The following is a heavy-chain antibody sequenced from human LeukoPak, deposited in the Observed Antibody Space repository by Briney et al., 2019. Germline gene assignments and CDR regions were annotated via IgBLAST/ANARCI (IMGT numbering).Heavy chain of an antibody. Sequence: GGSLRLSCAASGFTVSSNYMSWVRQAPGKGLEWVSAISGSGGSTYYADSVKGRFTISRDNSKNTLYLQMNSLRAEDTAVYYCAKAGLRGYSYGYDDYWGQGTLVTVSS. CDR3: AKAGLRGYSYGYDDY. CDR1: GFTVSSNY. V-gene: IGHV3-23*01. D-gene: IGHD5-18*01. J-gene: IGHJ4*02. CDR2: ISGSGGST.